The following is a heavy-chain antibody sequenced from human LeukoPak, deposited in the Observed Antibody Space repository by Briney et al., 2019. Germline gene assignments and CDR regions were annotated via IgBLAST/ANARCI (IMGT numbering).Heavy chain of an antibody. CDR2: ISSSGSTV. Sequence: GGSLRLSCAASGFTFSSYEMNWVRQAPGKGLEWVSYISSSGSTVYYADSVKGRFTISRDNAKNSLYLQMNSLRDEDTAVYYCARDTLVYADSPDAFDIWGQGTMVTVSS. V-gene: IGHV3-48*03. J-gene: IGHJ3*02. D-gene: IGHD4-17*01. CDR1: GFTFSSYE. CDR3: ARDTLVYADSPDAFDI.